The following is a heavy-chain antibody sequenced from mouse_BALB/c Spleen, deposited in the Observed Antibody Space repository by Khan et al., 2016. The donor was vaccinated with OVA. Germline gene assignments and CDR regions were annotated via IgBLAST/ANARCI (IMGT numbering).Heavy chain of an antibody. V-gene: IGHV1-7*01. J-gene: IGHJ2*01. CDR3: TRDRIDY. CDR1: GYTFSTYW. Sequence: QVRLQQSGAALAKPGASVKMSCKASGYTFSTYWMHWVKQRPGQGLEWIGYINPTSGYTDYNEKFKDKATLSADKSSSTAYMQLSRLTSEDPAVYYCTRDRIDYWGQGTTLTVSS. CDR2: INPTSGYT.